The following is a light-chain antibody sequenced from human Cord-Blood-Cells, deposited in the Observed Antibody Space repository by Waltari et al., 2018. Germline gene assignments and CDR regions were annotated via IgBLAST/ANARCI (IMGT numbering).Light chain of an antibody. Sequence: DIQMTQSPSPLSVSVGDRVTITCRASQSISSWLAWYQHKPGKAPKLLIYKASSLESGVPSRFSGSGSGTEFTLTISSLQPDDFATYYCQQYNSYSRTFGQGTKVEIK. CDR3: QQYNSYSRT. J-gene: IGKJ1*01. CDR1: QSISSW. V-gene: IGKV1-5*03. CDR2: KAS.